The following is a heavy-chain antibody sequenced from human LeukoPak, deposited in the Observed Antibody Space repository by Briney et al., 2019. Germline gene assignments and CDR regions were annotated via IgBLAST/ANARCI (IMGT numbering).Heavy chain of an antibody. J-gene: IGHJ4*02. CDR1: GFTFSDYY. D-gene: IGHD5-18*01. Sequence: GGSLRLSCAASGFTFSDYYMSWIRQAPGKGLEGVSYISSSSSYTNYADSVKGRFTISRDNAKNSLYLQMNSLRAEDTAVYYCARDPKYSYAYGPDYWGQGTLVTVSS. CDR3: ARDPKYSYAYGPDY. V-gene: IGHV3-11*06. CDR2: ISSSSSYT.